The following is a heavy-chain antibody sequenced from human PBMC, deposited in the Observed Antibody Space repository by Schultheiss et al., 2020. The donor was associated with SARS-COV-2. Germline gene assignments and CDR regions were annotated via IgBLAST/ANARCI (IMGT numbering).Heavy chain of an antibody. CDR2: IYYSGST. CDR3: ARALYYCSSTSCYRSADYYYGMDV. CDR1: GGSISSYY. D-gene: IGHD2-2*02. Sequence: SETLSLTCTVSGGSISSYYWSWIRQPPGKGLEWIGYIYYSGSTNYNPSLKSRVTISVDTSKNQFSLKLSSVTAADTAVYYCARALYYCSSTSCYRSADYYYGMDVWGQGTTVTVSS. V-gene: IGHV4-59*01. J-gene: IGHJ6*02.